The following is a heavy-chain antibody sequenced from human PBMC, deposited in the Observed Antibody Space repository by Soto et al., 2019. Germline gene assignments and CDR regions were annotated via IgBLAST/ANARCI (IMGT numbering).Heavy chain of an antibody. CDR2: VNPDNGDT. CDR1: GYTFSNYD. CDR3: AKVSRKGSAIDFDY. J-gene: IGHJ4*02. Sequence: QVQLVQSGAELKKPGASVKVSCKASGYTFSNYDMNWVRQATGQGPEWIGWVNPDNGDTGYAQKFQGRVTLTTHISTPTAYMELTSLRSEDTAIYYCAKVSRKGSAIDFDYWGQGTLITVSS. V-gene: IGHV1-8*01. D-gene: IGHD3-10*01.